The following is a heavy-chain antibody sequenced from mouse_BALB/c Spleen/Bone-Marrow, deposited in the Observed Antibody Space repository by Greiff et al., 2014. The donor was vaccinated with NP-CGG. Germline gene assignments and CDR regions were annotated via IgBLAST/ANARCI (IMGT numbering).Heavy chain of an antibody. V-gene: IGHV1S41*01. D-gene: IGHD1-1*01. CDR1: GYTFTSYW. J-gene: IGHJ3*01. CDR3: ARGSYYYGSSSPWFAY. CDR2: ISPGSGTT. Sequence: DLVKPGASVKLSFKGFGYTFTSYWIKWIKKRPGQGLEGIGRISPGSGTTYYNEMFKGKATLTVDTSSTTAYIQLSSLSSEDSAVYFCARGSYYYGSSSPWFAYWGQGTLVTVSA.